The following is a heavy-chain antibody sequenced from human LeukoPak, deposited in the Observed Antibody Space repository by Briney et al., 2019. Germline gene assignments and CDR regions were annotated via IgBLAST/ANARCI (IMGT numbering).Heavy chain of an antibody. CDR1: GFTFSSYG. D-gene: IGHD3-10*01. CDR2: IRYDGSNK. CDR3: AKVVPSMVRGVTPSYFDY. Sequence: PGGSLRLSCAASGFTFSSYGMHWVRQAPGKGLEWVAFIRYDGSNKYYADSVKGRFTISRDNSKNTLYLQMNSLRAEDTAVYYCAKVVPSMVRGVTPSYFDYRGQGTLVTVSS. J-gene: IGHJ4*02. V-gene: IGHV3-30*02.